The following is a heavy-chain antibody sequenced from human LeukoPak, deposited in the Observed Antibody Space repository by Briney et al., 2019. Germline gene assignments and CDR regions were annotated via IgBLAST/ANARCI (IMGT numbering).Heavy chain of an antibody. CDR3: AKDIGSGSYYYFDY. V-gene: IGHV3-30*18. CDR1: GFTFSSYG. Sequence: GGSLRLSCAASGFTFSSYGMHWVRQAPGKGLEWVAVISYDGSNKYYADSVKGRFTISRDNAKNSLYLQMNSLRAEDTAFYCAKDIGSGSYYYFDYWGQGTLVTVSS. J-gene: IGHJ4*02. D-gene: IGHD3-10*01. CDR2: ISYDGSNK.